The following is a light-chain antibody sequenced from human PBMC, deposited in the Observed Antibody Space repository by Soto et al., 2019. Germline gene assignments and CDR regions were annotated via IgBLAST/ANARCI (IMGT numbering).Light chain of an antibody. CDR3: QQYGGSPRT. CDR2: GAS. CDR1: QSISSNF. V-gene: IGKV3-20*01. Sequence: EIVLTQSPCTLSLSPGEGATLSCRASQSISSNFLAWYQPKRGQAPRLLIHGASNRATGIPDRFSGSGSGTDFTLTITRLEPEDFAVYYCQQYGGSPRTFGQGTKV. J-gene: IGKJ1*01.